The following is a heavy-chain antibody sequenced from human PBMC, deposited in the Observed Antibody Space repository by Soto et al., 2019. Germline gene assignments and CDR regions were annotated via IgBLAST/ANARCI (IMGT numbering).Heavy chain of an antibody. J-gene: IGHJ6*02. D-gene: IGHD6-13*01. CDR3: IAAAGTSYYYYGMDV. V-gene: IGHV3-23*01. CDR2: ISGSGGST. Sequence: GGSLRLSCAASGFTFSSYAMSWVRQAPGKGLEWVSAISGSGGSTYYADSVKGRFTISRDNSKNTLYLQMNSLRAEDTAVYYCIAAAGTSYYYYGMDVWGQGTTVTVSS. CDR1: GFTFSSYA.